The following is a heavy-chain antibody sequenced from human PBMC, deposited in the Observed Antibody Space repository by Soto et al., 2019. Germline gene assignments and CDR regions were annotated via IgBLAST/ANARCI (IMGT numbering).Heavy chain of an antibody. V-gene: IGHV1-69*01. D-gene: IGHD5-12*01. Sequence: QVHLVQSGAEVKKAGSSVKVSCKAPGGTFKNNGISWVRQAPGQGLEWMGGIIPVFGTTNYATKFQGRLTITADDFTSTFYMELSRLRYEDTAVYYCAGENGVAVATILYYFDYWGPGTLVTVSS. CDR2: IIPVFGTT. CDR1: GGTFKNNG. CDR3: AGENGVAVATILYYFDY. J-gene: IGHJ4*02.